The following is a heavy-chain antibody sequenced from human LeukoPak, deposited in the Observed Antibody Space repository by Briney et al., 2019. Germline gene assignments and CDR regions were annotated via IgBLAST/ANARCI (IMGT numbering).Heavy chain of an antibody. D-gene: IGHD6-13*01. V-gene: IGHV4-39*01. CDR3: ASLISAAATS. Sequence: SETLSLTCTVSGGAIRSSSYYWGWIRQPPGKGLEWIASTYYSGSTSSYNPSLKSRVTISVDTSKNQFSLELSSVTAADTAVYYCASLISAAATSWGQGTLVTVSS. CDR2: TYYSGSTS. CDR1: GGAIRSSSYY. J-gene: IGHJ5*02.